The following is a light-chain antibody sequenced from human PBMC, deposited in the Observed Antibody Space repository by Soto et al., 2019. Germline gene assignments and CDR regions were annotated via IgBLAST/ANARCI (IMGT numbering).Light chain of an antibody. J-gene: IGKJ4*01. CDR2: AAS. Sequence: AIRMTQSPSSFSASTGDRVTITCRASQGISSYLAWYQQKPGKAPKLLIYAASTLQSGVPSRFSGCGSGTDFTLTISCLQSEDFATYYCQQYYSYPLTFGGGTKVDIK. V-gene: IGKV1-8*01. CDR1: QGISSY. CDR3: QQYYSYPLT.